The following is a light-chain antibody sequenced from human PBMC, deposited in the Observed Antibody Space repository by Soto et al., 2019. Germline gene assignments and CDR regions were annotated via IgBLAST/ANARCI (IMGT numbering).Light chain of an antibody. V-gene: IGKV3-15*01. CDR2: GAS. J-gene: IGKJ1*01. CDR3: QQYNSYS. CDR1: QSVSSN. Sequence: EIAMTQSPATLSVSPGGRATLSCRASQSVSSNLAWYQQKPGQAPRLLIYGASTRATGIPARFSGSGSGTEFTLTISSLQPDDFATYYCQQYNSYSFGQGTKVDIK.